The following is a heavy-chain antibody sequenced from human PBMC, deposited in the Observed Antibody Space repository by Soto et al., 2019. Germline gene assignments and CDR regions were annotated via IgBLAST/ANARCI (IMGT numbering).Heavy chain of an antibody. CDR3: AREVTAGTLDY. J-gene: IGHJ4*02. CDR1: GYTCTSYD. D-gene: IGHD1-1*01. CDR2: MNPNSGST. V-gene: IGHV1-8*01. Sequence: QVQLVQSGAEVKKPGAAVKVSCKASGYTCTSYDLNWVRQAPGPGLEWMGWMNPNSGSTGYAQKFQGRVTMTRNTSINTAYMELSSLRSEDTAVYYCAREVTAGTLDYWGQGTPVTVSS.